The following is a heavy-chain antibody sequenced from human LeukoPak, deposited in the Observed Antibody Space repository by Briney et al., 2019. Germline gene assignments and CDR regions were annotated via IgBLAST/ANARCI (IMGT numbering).Heavy chain of an antibody. J-gene: IGHJ4*02. Sequence: GRSLRPSRAASGFTSSNYAMSWVRHAPGKGLECVSAISGSGGRTYSADSVKGRFTISRDNSKTTLYLQMSSLRAKDTAVYYCARGYCSSSTCYSPFEYWGQGILVTVSS. D-gene: IGHD2-15*01. CDR1: GFTSSNYA. CDR2: ISGSGGRT. CDR3: ARGYCSSSTCYSPFEY. V-gene: IGHV3-23*01.